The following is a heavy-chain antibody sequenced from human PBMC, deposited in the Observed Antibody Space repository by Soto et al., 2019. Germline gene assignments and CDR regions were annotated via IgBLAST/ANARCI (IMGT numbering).Heavy chain of an antibody. V-gene: IGHV4-4*02. J-gene: IGHJ3*02. CDR2: IYHSGST. CDR3: ARDRVGRPRDAFDI. CDR1: GGSISSSNW. Sequence: PSETLSLTCAVSGGSISSSNWWSWVRQPPGKGLEWIGEIYHSGSTNYNPSLKSRVTISVDKSKNQFSLKLSSVTAADTAVYYCARDRVGRPRDAFDIWGQGTMVTVSS.